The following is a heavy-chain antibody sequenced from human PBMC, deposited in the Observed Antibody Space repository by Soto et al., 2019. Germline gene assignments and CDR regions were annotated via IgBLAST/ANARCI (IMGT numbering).Heavy chain of an antibody. CDR3: ARDLGTGYSSGFPAPFDY. CDR2: ISYDGSNK. V-gene: IGHV3-30-3*01. Sequence: QVQLVESGGGVVQPGRSLRLSCAASGFTFSSYAMHWVRQAPGKGLEWVAVISYDGSNKYYADSVKGRFTISRDNSKNTLYLQMNSLRAEDTAVYYCARDLGTGYSSGFPAPFDYWGQGTLVTVSS. J-gene: IGHJ4*02. D-gene: IGHD6-19*01. CDR1: GFTFSSYA.